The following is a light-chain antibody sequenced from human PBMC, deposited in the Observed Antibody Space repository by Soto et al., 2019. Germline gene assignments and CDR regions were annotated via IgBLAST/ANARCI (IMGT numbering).Light chain of an antibody. Sequence: IQLTQSPSSLSASVGDRVTITCRASQDINNYLVWFQQKPGTVPKRLIYAASSLQSGVPSRFSGSRSGTEFTLTISSLQPEDFATYYCLQHNSYPLTFGGGTKVDIK. V-gene: IGKV1-17*03. CDR2: AAS. J-gene: IGKJ4*01. CDR3: LQHNSYPLT. CDR1: QDINNY.